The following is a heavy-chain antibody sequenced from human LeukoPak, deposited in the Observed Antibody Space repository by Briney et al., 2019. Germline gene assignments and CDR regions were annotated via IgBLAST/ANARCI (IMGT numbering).Heavy chain of an antibody. J-gene: IGHJ6*04. CDR3: AREGGGSCYSSVCYYYGMDV. Sequence: PGRSLRLSCAASGFTFSSYAMHWVRQAPGKGLEWVAVISYDGSNKYYADSVKGRFTISRDNSKNTLCLQMNSLRAEDTAVYYCAREGGGSCYSSVCYYYGMDVWGKGTTVTVSS. D-gene: IGHD2-15*01. CDR2: ISYDGSNK. CDR1: GFTFSSYA. V-gene: IGHV3-30*04.